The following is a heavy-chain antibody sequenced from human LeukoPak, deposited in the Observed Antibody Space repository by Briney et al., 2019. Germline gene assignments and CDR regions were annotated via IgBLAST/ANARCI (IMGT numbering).Heavy chain of an antibody. CDR1: GFTFNSFA. Sequence: GGSLRLSCAASGFTFNSFAMNWVRQAPGKGLEWVSSISGSDGSSHYADFVKGRFTIYRDNSKNTLHLQMNSLRAEDTAVYYCAKSLGVGGYTRYKGFDQWCQGTLVTVSS. D-gene: IGHD3-16*02. J-gene: IGHJ4*02. V-gene: IGHV3-23*01. CDR2: ISGSDGSS. CDR3: AKSLGVGGYTRYKGFDQ.